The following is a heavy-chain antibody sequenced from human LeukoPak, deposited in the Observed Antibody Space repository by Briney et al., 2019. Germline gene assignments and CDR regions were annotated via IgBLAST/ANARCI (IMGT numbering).Heavy chain of an antibody. CDR2: IRSKAYGGTT. J-gene: IGHJ4*02. CDR3: TRPRGYYGGHYED. V-gene: IGHV3-49*04. D-gene: IGHD4-23*01. Sequence: QPGGSLRLSCTASGFTFGDYAMSWVRQAPGKGLEWVGFIRSKAYGGTTEYAASVKGRFTISRDDSKSIAYLQMNSLKTEDTAVYYCTRPRGYYGGHYEDWGQGTLVTVSS. CDR1: GFTFGDYA.